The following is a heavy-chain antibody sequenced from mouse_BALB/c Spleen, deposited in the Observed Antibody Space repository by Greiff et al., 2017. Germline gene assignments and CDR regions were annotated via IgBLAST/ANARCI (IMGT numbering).Heavy chain of an antibody. J-gene: IGHJ3*01. CDR1: GFSLTSYG. CDR2: IWSGGST. CDR3: ARNHYGNFPFAY. D-gene: IGHD2-1*01. V-gene: IGHV2-2*02. Sequence: VQLQQSGPGLVQPSQSLSITCTVSGFSLTSYGVHWVRQSPGKGLEWLGVIWSGGSTDYNAAFISRLSISKDNSKSQVFFKMNSLQANDTAIYYCARNHYGNFPFAYWGQGTLVTVSA.